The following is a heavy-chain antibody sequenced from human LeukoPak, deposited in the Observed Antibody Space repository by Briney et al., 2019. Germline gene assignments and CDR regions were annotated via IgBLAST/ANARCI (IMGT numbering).Heavy chain of an antibody. CDR2: IYYSGST. CDR1: GFTFSSYA. CDR3: ARDLSSGFDP. Sequence: PGGSLRLSCAASGFTFSSYAMSWIRQPPGKGLEWIGYIYYSGSTNYNPSLKSRVTISVDTSKNQFSLKLSSVTAADTAVYYCARDLSSGFDPWGQGTLVTVSS. J-gene: IGHJ5*02. D-gene: IGHD2/OR15-2a*01. V-gene: IGHV4-59*01.